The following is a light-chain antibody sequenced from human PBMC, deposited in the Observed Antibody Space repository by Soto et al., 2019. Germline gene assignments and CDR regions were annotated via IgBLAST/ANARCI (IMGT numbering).Light chain of an antibody. CDR2: GAS. V-gene: IGKV3-15*01. Sequence: EIRVSQSPSTLSVSTGERATLSCRASQSVSSNLAWYQQKPGQAPRLLIYGASTRATGIPARFSGSGSGTEFTLTISSLQSEDFAVYYCQQYNNWPRTFAQGTKVAIK. CDR1: QSVSSN. J-gene: IGKJ1*01. CDR3: QQYNNWPRT.